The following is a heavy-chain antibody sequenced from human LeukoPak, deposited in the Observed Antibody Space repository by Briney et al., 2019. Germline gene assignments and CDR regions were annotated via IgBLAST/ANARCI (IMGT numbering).Heavy chain of an antibody. CDR3: ARGDYYDSSGPQGWFDP. CDR1: GGSFSGYY. V-gene: IGHV4-34*09. D-gene: IGHD3-22*01. Sequence: SETLSLTCAVYGGSFSGYYWSWIRQPPGKGLEWIGEINHSGSTYYNPSLKSRVTISVDTSKNQFSLKLSSVTAADTAVYYCARGDYYDSSGPQGWFDPWGQGTLVTVSS. CDR2: INHSGST. J-gene: IGHJ5*02.